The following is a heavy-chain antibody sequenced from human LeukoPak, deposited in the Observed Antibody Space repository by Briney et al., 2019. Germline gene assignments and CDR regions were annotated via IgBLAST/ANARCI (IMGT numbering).Heavy chain of an antibody. J-gene: IGHJ2*01. D-gene: IGHD4-23*01. CDR2: IYHSGSS. V-gene: IGHV4-59*01. CDR1: GGSMSSYY. CDR3: ARDYGGYSGYFEL. Sequence: PSETLSLTCTVSGGSMSSYYWNWIRQPPGKGLEWIGNIYHSGSSNYNPSLKSRVTISEDTSKNPFSLKLNSVTAADTAVYYCARDYGGYSGYFELWGRGTLVTVSS.